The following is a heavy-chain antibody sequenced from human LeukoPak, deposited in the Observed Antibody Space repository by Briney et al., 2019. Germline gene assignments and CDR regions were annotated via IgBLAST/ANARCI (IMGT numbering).Heavy chain of an antibody. CDR1: GYTFTDYY. CDR2: INPNSGDT. V-gene: IGHV1-2*02. Sequence: GASVKVSCKASGYTFTDYYMHWVRQAPGQGLEWMGWINPNSGDTSYAQKFQGRVTMTRDTSISTAYMDLSSLTSDDTAAYYCARGRKMAAAGTESPALFDYWGQGTLVAVSS. CDR3: ARGRKMAAAGTESPALFDY. D-gene: IGHD6-13*01. J-gene: IGHJ4*02.